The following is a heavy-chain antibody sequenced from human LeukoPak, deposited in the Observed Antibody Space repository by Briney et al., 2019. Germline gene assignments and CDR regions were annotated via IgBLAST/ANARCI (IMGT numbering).Heavy chain of an antibody. CDR1: GFTFSSYA. V-gene: IGHV3-23*01. J-gene: IGHJ3*02. Sequence: GGSLRLSCAASGFTFSSYAMSWVRQAPGKGLEWVSAISGSGGSTYYADSVKGRFTISRDNSKNTLYLQMNSLRVEDTAVYYCAARSTTIFGVVTIWERDAFDIWGQGTMVTVSS. CDR3: AARSTTIFGVVTIWERDAFDI. CDR2: ISGSGGST. D-gene: IGHD3-3*01.